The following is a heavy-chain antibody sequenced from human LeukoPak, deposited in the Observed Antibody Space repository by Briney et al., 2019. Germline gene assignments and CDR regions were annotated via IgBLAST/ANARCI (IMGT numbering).Heavy chain of an antibody. CDR1: GFTFRSYG. J-gene: IGHJ4*02. V-gene: IGHV3-30*02. D-gene: IGHD6-19*01. CDR2: IRYDGSNK. Sequence: GXSLRXXCAASGFTFRSYGMHWVRQAPGKGLEWVAFIRYDGSNKYYADSVKGRFTISRDNSKKTLYMEMNSLRAEDTAVYHCAXEXXNDEEGGWLSDYWGQGTLVTVSS. CDR3: AXEXXNDEEGGWLSDY.